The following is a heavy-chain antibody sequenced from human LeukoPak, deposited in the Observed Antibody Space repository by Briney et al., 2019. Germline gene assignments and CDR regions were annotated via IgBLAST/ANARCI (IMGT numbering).Heavy chain of an antibody. D-gene: IGHD6-19*01. V-gene: IGHV3-33*01. CDR2: IWYDGSNK. CDR3: AGDLRWQWLATGIDY. CDR1: GFTFSSYG. Sequence: RGSLRLSCAASGFTFSSYGMHWVRQAPGKGLEWVAVIWYDGSNKYYADSVKGRFTISRDNSKNTLYLQMNSLRAEDTAVYYCAGDLRWQWLATGIDYWGQGTLVTVSS. J-gene: IGHJ4*02.